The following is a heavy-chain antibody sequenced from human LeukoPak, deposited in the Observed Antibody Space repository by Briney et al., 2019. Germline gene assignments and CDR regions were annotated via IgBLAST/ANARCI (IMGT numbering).Heavy chain of an antibody. J-gene: IGHJ4*02. Sequence: GGSLRLSCSASGFTFSSYAMHWVRQAPGKGLEYVSAISSNGGSTYYADSVKGRFTISRDNSKNTLYLQMSSLRAEDAAVYYCVKDGGKGPQRHLDYWGQGTLVTVSS. CDR2: ISSNGGST. V-gene: IGHV3-64D*06. CDR3: VKDGGKGPQRHLDY. CDR1: GFTFSSYA. D-gene: IGHD3-3*01.